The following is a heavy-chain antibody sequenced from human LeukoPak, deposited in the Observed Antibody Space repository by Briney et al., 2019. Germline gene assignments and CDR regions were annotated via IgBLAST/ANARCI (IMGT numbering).Heavy chain of an antibody. J-gene: IGHJ5*02. V-gene: IGHV3-48*04. Sequence: GGSLRLSCAASGFTFSSYSMNWVRQAPGKGLEWVSYISSSSSTIYYADSVKGRFTISRDNAKNTLYLQMNSLRAEDTAVYYCARGTIVVVPAAIFFRFDPWGQGTLVTVSS. CDR2: ISSSSSTI. CDR1: GFTFSSYS. D-gene: IGHD2-2*01. CDR3: ARGTIVVVPAAIFFRFDP.